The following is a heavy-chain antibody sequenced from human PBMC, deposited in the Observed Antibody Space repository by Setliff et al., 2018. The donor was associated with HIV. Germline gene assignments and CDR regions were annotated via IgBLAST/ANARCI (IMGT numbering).Heavy chain of an antibody. CDR1: GDSISPHY. J-gene: IGHJ6*02. D-gene: IGHD1-26*01. Sequence: SETLSLTCTVSGDSISPHYWSWIRQPPGKGLEWIGYIYYSGSTTYNPSLKSRVTISVDMSKNQFSLKLSSVTAADTAVYYCEAATVGETGYYGIDVWGPGTTVTVSS. CDR2: IYYSGST. V-gene: IGHV4-59*11. CDR3: EAATVGETGYYGIDV.